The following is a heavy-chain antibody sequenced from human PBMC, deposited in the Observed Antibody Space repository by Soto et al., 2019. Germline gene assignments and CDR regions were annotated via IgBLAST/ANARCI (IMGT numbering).Heavy chain of an antibody. CDR2: ISAYNGNT. Sequence: ASVKVSCKASGYTFTSYGISWVRQAPGQGLEWMGWISAYNGNTNYAQKLQGRVTMTTDTSTSTAYMELRSLRSDDTAVYYCARYYDILTGYGPIDYWGQGTLVTVSS. CDR1: GYTFTSYG. V-gene: IGHV1-18*01. D-gene: IGHD3-9*01. CDR3: ARYYDILTGYGPIDY. J-gene: IGHJ4*02.